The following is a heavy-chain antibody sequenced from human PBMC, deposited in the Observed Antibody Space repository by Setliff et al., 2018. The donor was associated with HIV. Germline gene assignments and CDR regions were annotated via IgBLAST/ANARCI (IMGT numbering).Heavy chain of an antibody. D-gene: IGHD3-22*01. V-gene: IGHV4-59*08. CDR3: ARPYDSLYG. CDR1: GGSISSHY. J-gene: IGHJ4*02. CDR2: IYYSGST. Sequence: LSLTCTVSGGSISSHYWSWIRQPPGKGLEWIGSIYYSGSTNYNPSLKSRVTISVDTSKNQFYLKLTSVTAADTAIYYCARPYDSLYGWGQGVLVTVSS.